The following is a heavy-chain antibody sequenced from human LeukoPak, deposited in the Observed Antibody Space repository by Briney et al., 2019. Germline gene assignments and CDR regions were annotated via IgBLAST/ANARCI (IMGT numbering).Heavy chain of an antibody. D-gene: IGHD2-15*01. V-gene: IGHV3-74*01. J-gene: IGHJ3*02. Sequence: PGGSLRLSCAASGFSFSSYWMHWVRQAPGKGLVWVARIQYDGSTTNFADSVKGRFTISRDNAKKTLYVQMNSLRAEDTAVYYCARALVAGVTLSALDIWGRGTMVTVSS. CDR1: GFSFSSYW. CDR2: IQYDGSTT. CDR3: ARALVAGVTLSALDI.